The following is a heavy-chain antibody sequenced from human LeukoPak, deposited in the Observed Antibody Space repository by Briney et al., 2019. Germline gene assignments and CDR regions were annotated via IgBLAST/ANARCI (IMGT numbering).Heavy chain of an antibody. CDR1: GFTVSSNY. V-gene: IGHV3-66*01. Sequence: QSGGSLRLSCAASGFTVSSNYMSWVRQAPGRGLEWVSVIYSDGDTRYADSAKGRFTISRDNSKNTLYLQMNSLRAEDTALYYCARERGRGVISPYFDQWGQGSLVTVSS. J-gene: IGHJ4*02. CDR2: IYSDGDT. D-gene: IGHD3-10*01. CDR3: ARERGRGVISPYFDQ.